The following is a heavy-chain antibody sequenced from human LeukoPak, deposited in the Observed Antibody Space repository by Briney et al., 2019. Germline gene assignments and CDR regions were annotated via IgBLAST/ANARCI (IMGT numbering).Heavy chain of an antibody. CDR1: GGSFSSGQY. CDR2: INHSGSS. V-gene: IGHV4-34*01. J-gene: IGHJ3*01. Sequence: SETLSLTCAVFGGSFSSGQYWSWIRQPPGKGLEWIGEINHSGSSNYNPSLKSRVTISVDKSKNQFSLNLTSVTAADTAMYYCARDASLQAGAFDVWGQGTMVTVSS. D-gene: IGHD5-24*01. CDR3: ARDASLQAGAFDV.